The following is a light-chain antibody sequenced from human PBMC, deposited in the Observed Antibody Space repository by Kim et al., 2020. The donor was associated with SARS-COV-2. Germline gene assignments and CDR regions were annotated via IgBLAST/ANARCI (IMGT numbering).Light chain of an antibody. CDR1: KLGDKY. Sequence: SYELTQPLSVSVSPGQTASITCSGDKLGDKYACWYQQKPGQSPVLVIYQDSKRPSGIPERFPGSNSGNTATLTISGTQAMDEADYYCQAWDSSTVVFGGGTQLTVL. V-gene: IGLV3-1*01. CDR3: QAWDSSTVV. J-gene: IGLJ2*01. CDR2: QDS.